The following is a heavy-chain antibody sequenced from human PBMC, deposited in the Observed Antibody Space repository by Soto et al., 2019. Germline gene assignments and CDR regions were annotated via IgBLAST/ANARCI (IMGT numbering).Heavy chain of an antibody. J-gene: IGHJ6*02. Sequence: SVKVSCKASGGTFSSYAISWVRQAPGQGLEWMGGIIPIFGTANYAQKFQGRVTITADESTSTAYMELSSLRSGDTAVYYCARFSIVVVPAATYYYYYGMDVWGQGXTVTVYS. V-gene: IGHV1-69*13. CDR3: ARFSIVVVPAATYYYYYGMDV. D-gene: IGHD2-2*01. CDR1: GGTFSSYA. CDR2: IIPIFGTA.